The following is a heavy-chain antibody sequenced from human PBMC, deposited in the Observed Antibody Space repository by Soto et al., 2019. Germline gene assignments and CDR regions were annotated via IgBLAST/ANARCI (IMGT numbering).Heavy chain of an antibody. D-gene: IGHD1-1*01. CDR3: ARNEDY. V-gene: IGHV4-34*01. J-gene: IGHJ4*02. Sequence: SETLSLTCAVYGGSFLFYYWSWIRQPPGKGLEWIGEINHSGSTNYNPSLKSRVPISLDTSKNHFSLKLSSVTAADTAVYYCARNEDYWGQGTLVTVSS. CDR2: INHSGST. CDR1: GGSFLFYY.